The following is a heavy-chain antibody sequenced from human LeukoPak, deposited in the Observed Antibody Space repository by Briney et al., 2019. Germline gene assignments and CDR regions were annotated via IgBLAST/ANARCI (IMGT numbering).Heavy chain of an antibody. CDR2: LTTDGAAT. CDR3: ARVRESSSWAHFDY. CDR1: GFTFSSYD. Sequence: GGSLRLSCIASGFTFSSYDMSWVRQAPGKGLEWVSSLTTDGAATEYADSVKGRFTISRDNSKNTLFLQMNSLRAEDTALYYCARVRESSSWAHFDYWGQGTLVTVSS. V-gene: IGHV3-23*01. J-gene: IGHJ4*02. D-gene: IGHD6-13*01.